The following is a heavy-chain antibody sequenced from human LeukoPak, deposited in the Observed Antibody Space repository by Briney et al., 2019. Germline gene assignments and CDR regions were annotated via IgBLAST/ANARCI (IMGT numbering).Heavy chain of an antibody. CDR1: GGTFSSYA. Sequence: SVKVSCKASGGTFSSYAISWVRQAPGQGLEWMGGIIPIFGTANYAQKFQGRVTITADESTSTAYMELSSLRSEDTAGYYCARTLELKDRWFDPWGQGTLVTVSS. D-gene: IGHD1-7*01. CDR2: IIPIFGTA. CDR3: ARTLELKDRWFDP. V-gene: IGHV1-69*13. J-gene: IGHJ5*02.